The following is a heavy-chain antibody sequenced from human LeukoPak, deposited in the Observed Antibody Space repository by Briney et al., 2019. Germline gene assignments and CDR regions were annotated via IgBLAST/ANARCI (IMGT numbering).Heavy chain of an antibody. Sequence: GGSLRLSCAASGFTFSTYDMHWVRQAPGKGLEWVAVIWYDGSNKYYADSVKGRFTISRDNSKNTLFLQMNSLRAEDTAVYYCAKDGDSSGPRGNWFDPWGQGTLVTVSP. CDR1: GFTFSTYD. J-gene: IGHJ5*02. D-gene: IGHD6-19*01. CDR2: IWYDGSNK. CDR3: AKDGDSSGPRGNWFDP. V-gene: IGHV3-33*06.